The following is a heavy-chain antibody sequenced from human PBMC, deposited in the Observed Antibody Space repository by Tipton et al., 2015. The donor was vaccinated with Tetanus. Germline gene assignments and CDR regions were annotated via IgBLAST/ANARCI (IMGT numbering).Heavy chain of an antibody. D-gene: IGHD3-9*01. J-gene: IGHJ4*02. CDR1: GDSMSPYY. CDR3: ARATEHDIMTGYDN. CDR2: IYYKGST. Sequence: TLSLTCTISGDSMSPYYWGWLRQPPGKGLEWIGYIYYKGSTNYNPSLKSRVTISVDKAKNQFSLKLTSVTAADTAVYYCARATEHDIMTGYDNWGPGTQVTVSS. V-gene: IGHV4-59*01.